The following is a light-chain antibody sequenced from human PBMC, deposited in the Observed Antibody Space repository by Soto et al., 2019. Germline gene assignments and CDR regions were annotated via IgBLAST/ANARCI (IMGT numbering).Light chain of an antibody. J-gene: IGKJ1*01. Sequence: EVVLTQSPGTLSLSPGERATLSCRASQSVRNNYLAWYQQKPGQAPRLLIYGASTRATGVPDRFSGSGSGTDFTLTISRLEPEDFVVFYCHQYSSSPRTFGQGTRVEVK. CDR1: QSVRNNY. V-gene: IGKV3-20*01. CDR3: HQYSSSPRT. CDR2: GAS.